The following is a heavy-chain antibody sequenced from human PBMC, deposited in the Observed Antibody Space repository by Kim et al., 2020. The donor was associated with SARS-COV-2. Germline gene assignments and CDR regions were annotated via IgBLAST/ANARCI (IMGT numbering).Heavy chain of an antibody. CDR3: ASGPCCSGGSCYLSWFDP. D-gene: IGHD2-15*01. CDR2: INHSGST. Sequence: SETLSLTCAVYGGSFSGYYWSWIRQPPGKGLEWIGQINHSGSTNYNPSLKSRVTIPVDTSQNQFSLKRSSVTAADTAVYYCASGPCCSGGSCYLSWFDPWGQGTLVTVSS. V-gene: IGHV4-34*01. J-gene: IGHJ5*02. CDR1: GGSFSGYY.